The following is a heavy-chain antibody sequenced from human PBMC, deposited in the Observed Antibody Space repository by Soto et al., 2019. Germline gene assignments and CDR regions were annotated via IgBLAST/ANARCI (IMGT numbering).Heavy chain of an antibody. D-gene: IGHD6-6*01. J-gene: IGHJ4*02. Sequence: QVQLQEMGPGLVNPSQTLTITCSVSGGAVNRAYWSWIRQLPGKGLEWIGNIYHTGRTFYNPSVKSRVAISIDTSKPLFTLKMRSVTAADTAVYYCARTDAYNSSFFDSWGQGTVVTVSS. CDR3: ARTDAYNSSFFDS. CDR1: GGAVNRAY. V-gene: IGHV4-31*03. CDR2: IYHTGRT.